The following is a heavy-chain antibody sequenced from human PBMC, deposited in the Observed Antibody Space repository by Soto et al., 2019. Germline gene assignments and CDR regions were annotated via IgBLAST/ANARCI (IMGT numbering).Heavy chain of an antibody. CDR1: GFTFSSYA. V-gene: IGHV3-23*01. Sequence: GGSLRLSCAASGFTFSSYAMSWVRQAPGKGLEWVSAISGSGGSTYYADSVKGRFTISRDNSKNTVYLQINALRAEDTAVYYCARDFSMVIVAPGDWGQGTLVTVSS. CDR2: ISGSGGST. CDR3: ARDFSMVIVAPGD. J-gene: IGHJ4*02. D-gene: IGHD5-12*01.